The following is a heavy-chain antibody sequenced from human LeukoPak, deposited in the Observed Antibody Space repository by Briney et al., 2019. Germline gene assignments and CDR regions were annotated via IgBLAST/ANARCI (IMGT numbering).Heavy chain of an antibody. CDR3: ARQTGSGLFTLP. CDR2: IYYTGST. CDR1: GVSISSSNSY. J-gene: IGHJ4*02. V-gene: IGHV4-39*01. Sequence: PSETLSLTCTVSGVSISSSNSYWGWLRQPPVKGLEWIGSIYYTGSTYYNASLKSRVTISIDTSKNQISLRLTSVTATDTAMYYCARQTGSGLFTLPGGQGTLVTVSS. D-gene: IGHD3/OR15-3a*01.